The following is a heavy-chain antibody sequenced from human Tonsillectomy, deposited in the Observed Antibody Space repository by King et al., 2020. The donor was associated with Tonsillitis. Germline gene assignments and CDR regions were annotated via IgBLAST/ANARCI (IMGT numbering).Heavy chain of an antibody. CDR1: GYTFTSYG. D-gene: IGHD3-22*01. J-gene: IGHJ3*02. CDR2: ISAYNGYT. CDR3: ARDPLLYFDSSGQSAFDI. V-gene: IGHV1-18*01. Sequence: QLVQSGAEVKKPGASVKVSCKASGYTFTSYGFSWVRQAPGQGLEWMGWISAYNGYTNYAQNLQGIVTMTTDTSTSTPHMELRGLRSDDTAVYYCARDPLLYFDSSGQSAFDIWGQGTMVTVSS.